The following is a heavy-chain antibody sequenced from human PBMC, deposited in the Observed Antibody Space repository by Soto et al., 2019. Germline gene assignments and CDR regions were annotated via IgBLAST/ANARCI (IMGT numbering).Heavy chain of an antibody. D-gene: IGHD3-10*01. CDR2: ISAYNGNT. CDR3: ARDXRLYGSGINTYYYGMDV. CDR1: GYTFTSXG. V-gene: IGHV1-18*04. Sequence: ASVKVSCKASGYTFTSXGISWVRQAPGQGLEWMGWISAYNGNTNYAQKLQGRVTMTTDTSTSTAYMELRSLRSDDTAVYYCARDXRLYGSGINTYYYGMDVWGQGTTVTVSS. J-gene: IGHJ6*02.